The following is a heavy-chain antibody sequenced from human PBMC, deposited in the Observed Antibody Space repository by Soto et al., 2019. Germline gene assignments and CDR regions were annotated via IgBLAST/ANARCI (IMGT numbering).Heavy chain of an antibody. D-gene: IGHD6-13*01. V-gene: IGHV4-59*08. Sequence: SETLSLTCTVSGGSISSYYWSWIRQPPGKGLEWIGYIYYSGSTNYNPSLKSRVTISVDTSKNQFSLKLSSVTAADTAVCYCARGYSSSYFDYWGQGTLVTVSS. CDR2: IYYSGST. CDR3: ARGYSSSYFDY. J-gene: IGHJ4*02. CDR1: GGSISSYY.